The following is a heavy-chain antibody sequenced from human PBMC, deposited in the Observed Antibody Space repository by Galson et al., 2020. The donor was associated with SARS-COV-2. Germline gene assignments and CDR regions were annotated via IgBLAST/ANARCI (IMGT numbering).Heavy chain of an antibody. CDR3: ARDSQGGNDYNYLLV. J-gene: IGHJ4*02. D-gene: IGHD4-4*01. Sequence: ASVKVSCNASGYTFTSYYIHWVRQAPGQGLEWMGIINPSGGGTTYAQKFQGRVTMTRDTSTSTVYMELSSLRSEDTAVYYCARDSQGGNDYNYLLVWGQGTLVTVSS. V-gene: IGHV1-46*01. CDR1: GYTFTSYY. CDR2: INPSGGGT.